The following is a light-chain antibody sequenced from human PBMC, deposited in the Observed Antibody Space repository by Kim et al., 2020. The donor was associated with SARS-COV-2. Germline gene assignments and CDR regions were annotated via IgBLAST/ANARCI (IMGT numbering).Light chain of an antibody. CDR1: SSNIGSNT. J-gene: IGLJ3*02. Sequence: PSVPLSCSGSSSNIGSNTVNWYQQLPGTAPKLLIYRNNQRPSGVPDRFSGSKSGTSASLAISGLQSEDEADYYCAAWDDSLNGWVFGGGTKLTVL. CDR2: RNN. V-gene: IGLV1-44*01. CDR3: AAWDDSLNGWV.